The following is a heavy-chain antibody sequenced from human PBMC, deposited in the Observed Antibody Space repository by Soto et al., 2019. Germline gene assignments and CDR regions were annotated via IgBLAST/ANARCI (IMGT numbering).Heavy chain of an antibody. CDR3: VKDLTDSSGYYGYFQH. J-gene: IGHJ1*01. D-gene: IGHD3-22*01. CDR1: GFSFGSNS. V-gene: IGHV3-64D*06. CDR2: ISSNGGST. Sequence: VRSLRLSCSASGFSFGSNSMALVRQAPGKGLEYVSAISSNGGSTYYADSVKGRFTISRDNSKNTLYLQMSSLRAEDTAVYYCVKDLTDSSGYYGYFQHWGQGTLVTVSS.